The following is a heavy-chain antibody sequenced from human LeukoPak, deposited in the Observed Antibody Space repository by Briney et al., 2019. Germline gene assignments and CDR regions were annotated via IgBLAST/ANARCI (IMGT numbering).Heavy chain of an antibody. J-gene: IGHJ1*01. Sequence: SETLSLTCTVSGYSISSGYYWGWIRQPPGKGLEWIGSIYHSGSTYYNPSLKSRVTISVDTSKNQFSLKLSSVTAADTAVYYCARENTGYSTPFQHWGQGTLVTVSS. V-gene: IGHV4-38-2*02. CDR3: ARENTGYSTPFQH. D-gene: IGHD6-13*01. CDR1: GYSISSGYY. CDR2: IYHSGST.